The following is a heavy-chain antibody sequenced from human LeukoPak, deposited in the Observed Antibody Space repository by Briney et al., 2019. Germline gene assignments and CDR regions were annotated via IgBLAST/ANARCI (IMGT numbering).Heavy chain of an antibody. D-gene: IGHD6-19*01. Sequence: PGGSLRLSCAASGFTLSDSNIHWVRQASGKGLEWVGRVRTKANSYATAYGASVKGRFTISRDDSKNTAYLQMNSLKTEDTGVYYCTRPGYSSGWIDYWGQGTLVTVSS. J-gene: IGHJ4*02. CDR1: GFTLSDSN. V-gene: IGHV3-73*01. CDR3: TRPGYSSGWIDY. CDR2: VRTKANSYAT.